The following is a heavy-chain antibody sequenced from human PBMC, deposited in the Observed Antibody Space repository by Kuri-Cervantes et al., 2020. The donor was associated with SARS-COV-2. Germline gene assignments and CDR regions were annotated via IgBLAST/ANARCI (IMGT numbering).Heavy chain of an antibody. D-gene: IGHD2-2*01. V-gene: IGHV1-2*02. CDR3: ARVGYCSSTSRGRGCPFDY. CDR1: GYTFTGYY. CDR2: INPNSGGT. Sequence: ASVKVSCKASGYTFTGYYMHWVRQAPGQGLEWMGWINPNSGGTNYAQKFQGRVTMTRDTSISTAYMEPSRLRSDDTAVYYCARVGYCSSTSRGRGCPFDYWGQGTLVTVSS. J-gene: IGHJ4*02.